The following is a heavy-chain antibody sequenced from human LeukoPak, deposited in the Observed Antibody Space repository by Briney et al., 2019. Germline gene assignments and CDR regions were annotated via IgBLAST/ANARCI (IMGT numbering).Heavy chain of an antibody. J-gene: IGHJ4*02. CDR3: ARDRRGEYSSGWYNFDY. CDR1: GFTFSSYA. V-gene: IGHV3-30*04. CDR2: ISYDGSNK. D-gene: IGHD6-19*01. Sequence: PGGSLRLSCAASGFTFSSYAMHWVRQAPAKGLEWVAVISYDGSNKYYADSVKGRFTISRDNSKITLYLQMNSLRAEDTAVYYCARDRRGEYSSGWYNFDYWGQGTLVTVSS.